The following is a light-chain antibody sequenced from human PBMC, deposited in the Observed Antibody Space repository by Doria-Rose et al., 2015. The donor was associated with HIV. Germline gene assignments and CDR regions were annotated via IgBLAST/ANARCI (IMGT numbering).Light chain of an antibody. CDR2: DVI. CDR3: NSYTASGHVV. J-gene: IGLJ2*01. CDR1: SSDLSGYNS. V-gene: IGLV2-14*03. Sequence: VLTQPASLSGSPGQSITISCKGTSSDLSGYNSASWYQQYPGKAPKVIIYDVIRRPSDVSYRFSASKSGNTASLTISGLQPEDEAYYYCNSYTASGHVVFGGGTKLTVL.